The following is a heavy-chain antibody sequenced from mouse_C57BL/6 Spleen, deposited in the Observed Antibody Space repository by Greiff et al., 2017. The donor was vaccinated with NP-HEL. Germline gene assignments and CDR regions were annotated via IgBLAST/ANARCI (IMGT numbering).Heavy chain of an antibody. CDR3: ARRDGYPDYYAMDY. CDR1: GYTFTSYW. D-gene: IGHD2-3*01. Sequence: QVQLQQPGAELVRPGSSVKLSCKASGYTFTSYWMHWVKQRPIQGLEWIGNIDPSDSETHYNQKFKDKATLTVDKSSSTAYMQLSSLTSEDSAVCYCARRDGYPDYYAMDYWGQGTSVTVSS. V-gene: IGHV1-52*01. J-gene: IGHJ4*01. CDR2: IDPSDSET.